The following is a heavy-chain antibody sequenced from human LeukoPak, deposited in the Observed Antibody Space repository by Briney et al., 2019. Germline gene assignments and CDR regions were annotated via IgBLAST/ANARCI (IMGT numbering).Heavy chain of an antibody. V-gene: IGHV4-39*07. J-gene: IGHJ4*02. CDR2: IHTSGST. D-gene: IGHD3-16*01. CDR3: ARDRALGSGKYYFDY. CDR1: GGSISSSSYY. Sequence: PSETLSLTCTVSGGSISSSSYYWGWIRQPPGKGLEWIGRIHTSGSTNYNPSLKSRVTISVDTSKNHFSLKLSSVTAADTAVYYCARDRALGSGKYYFDYWGQGTLVTVSS.